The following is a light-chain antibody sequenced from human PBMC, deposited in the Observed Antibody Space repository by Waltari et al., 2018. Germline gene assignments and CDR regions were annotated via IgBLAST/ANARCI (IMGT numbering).Light chain of an antibody. CDR1: QDISKY. J-gene: IGKJ3*01. Sequence: DIQMTQSPSSLSASVVDRVTITCQASQDISKYLNWYQQRPGRAPKLLIYDASNLETGVPSRFSGSGSGTHFTFTINSLQPEDVATYYCQQYDNLPSAFGPGTKVDLK. CDR3: QQYDNLPSA. CDR2: DAS. V-gene: IGKV1-33*01.